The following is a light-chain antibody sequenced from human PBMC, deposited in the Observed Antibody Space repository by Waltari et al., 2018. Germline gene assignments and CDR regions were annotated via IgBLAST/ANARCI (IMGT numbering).Light chain of an antibody. J-gene: IGKJ2*01. V-gene: IGKV3-15*01. CDR2: GAS. Sequence: EIVMTQSPATLSVSPGERAIISCRASQSVTTNLAWYQQKPGQPPRPLIHGASTRATDIPARFSGSGSGTEFTLTITSLQSEDFAVYYCHQYNDGPPFNFGQGTKLEIK. CDR3: HQYNDGPPFN. CDR1: QSVTTN.